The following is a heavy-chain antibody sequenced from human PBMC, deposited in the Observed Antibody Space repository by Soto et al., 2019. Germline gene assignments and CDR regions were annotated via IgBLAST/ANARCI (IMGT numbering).Heavy chain of an antibody. D-gene: IGHD5-18*01. CDR2: LIAMLGTP. V-gene: IGHV1-69*13. Sequence: SVKVSFKASGGTFGSHGIAWVRQAPGQGLEWMGGLIAMLGTPTYARKVQGRATITADESLTSSYLELRSLRSEDTAVYFCARGAMANFDYWGQGTVVTVSS. J-gene: IGHJ4*02. CDR1: GGTFGSHG. CDR3: ARGAMANFDY.